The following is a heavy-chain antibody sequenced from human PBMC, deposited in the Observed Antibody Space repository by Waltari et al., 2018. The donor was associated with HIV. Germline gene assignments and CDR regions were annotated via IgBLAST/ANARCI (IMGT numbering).Heavy chain of an antibody. CDR3: AKFPTTVTSRWYFDL. V-gene: IGHV3-23*01. D-gene: IGHD4-17*01. Sequence: EVQLLESGGGLVQPGGSLRLSCAASGFTFSSYAMSCVRQAPGKGLEWVSAIRGSGGSTYYADSVKGRFTISRDNSKNTLYLQMNSLRAEDTAVYYCAKFPTTVTSRWYFDLWGRGTLVTVSS. J-gene: IGHJ2*01. CDR2: IRGSGGST. CDR1: GFTFSSYA.